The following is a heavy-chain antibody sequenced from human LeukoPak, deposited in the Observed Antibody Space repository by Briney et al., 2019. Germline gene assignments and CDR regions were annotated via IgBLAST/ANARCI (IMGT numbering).Heavy chain of an antibody. D-gene: IGHD2-2*02. J-gene: IGHJ4*02. V-gene: IGHV4-38-2*01. CDR1: GYSISSGYY. CDR3: ARQYCSSTSCHSSDFDY. Sequence: SETLSLTCAVSGYSISSGYYWGWIRQPPGKGLEWIGSIYHSGSTYYNPSLKSRVTISVDTSKNQFSLKLSSVTAADTAVYYCARQYCSSTSCHSSDFDYWGQGTLVTVSS. CDR2: IYHSGST.